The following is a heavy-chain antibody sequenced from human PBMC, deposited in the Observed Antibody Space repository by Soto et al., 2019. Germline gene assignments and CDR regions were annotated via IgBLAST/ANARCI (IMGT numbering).Heavy chain of an antibody. J-gene: IGHJ6*02. CDR3: ARGGSGWSKDGMDV. D-gene: IGHD6-19*01. CDR1: GFTFSSYA. Sequence: QAQMVESGGGVVQPGRSLRLSCAASGFTFSSYAMHWVRQAPGKGLEWVAVISYDGSNKYYSGAVKGRVTISRDNSKNTLYLQLNSLRAEATAVYYCARGGSGWSKDGMDVWGQWTTVTVSS. CDR2: ISYDGSNK. V-gene: IGHV3-30-3*01.